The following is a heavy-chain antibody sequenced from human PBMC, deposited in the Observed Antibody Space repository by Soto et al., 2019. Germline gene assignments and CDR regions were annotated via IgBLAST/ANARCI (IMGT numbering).Heavy chain of an antibody. CDR2: ISYDGSNK. V-gene: IGHV3-30-3*01. Sequence: GGSLRLSCAASGFTFSSYAMHWVRQAPGKGLEWVAVISYDGSNKYYADSVKGRFTISRDNSKNTLYLQMNSLRAEDTAVYYCARDLIAAASGPCDYWGQGTLVTVSS. CDR3: ARDLIAAASGPCDY. D-gene: IGHD6-13*01. J-gene: IGHJ4*02. CDR1: GFTFSSYA.